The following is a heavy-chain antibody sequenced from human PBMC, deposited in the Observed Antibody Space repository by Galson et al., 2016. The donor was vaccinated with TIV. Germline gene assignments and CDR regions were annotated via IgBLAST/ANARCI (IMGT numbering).Heavy chain of an antibody. CDR3: TRERRFCGNNCYLSYYYGMDV. J-gene: IGHJ6*02. CDR2: MSSGGTL. Sequence: SLRLSCAASSLNVNDNYMTWVRQAPGKGLEWVAIMSSGGTLNYADFVRGRFTVSRDSSKNTLYLQMNSLRPDDTAVYYCTRERRFCGNNCYLSYYYGMDVWGQGTTVTASS. CDR1: SLNVNDNY. V-gene: IGHV3-53*01. D-gene: IGHD2-21*01.